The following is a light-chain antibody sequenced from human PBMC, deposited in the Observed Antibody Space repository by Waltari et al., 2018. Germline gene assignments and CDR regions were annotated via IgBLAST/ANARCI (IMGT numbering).Light chain of an antibody. CDR1: QGINNW. J-gene: IGKJ1*01. CDR2: SAS. CDR3: QQYSYYPWT. Sequence: DIQMTQSPSSVSASVGDRVTITCRASQGINNWLAWYQQRPGRAPKLLIYSASTLQSGVPSRFSGSGSGTEFTLTINNLQPDDFVTYFCQQYSYYPWTFGQETKVEIK. V-gene: IGKV1D-16*01.